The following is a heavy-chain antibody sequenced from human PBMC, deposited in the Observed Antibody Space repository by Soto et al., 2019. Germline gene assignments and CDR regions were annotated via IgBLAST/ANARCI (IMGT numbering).Heavy chain of an antibody. V-gene: IGHV1-69*06. Sequence: SVKVSCRASGGTFRSYACSWVRRARGKGIEWMGGIIPIFGTANYAQMFQGRVTITADKSTSTAYMKLSSLRSDDTAVYYCALDLSWFDPWGQGTLVTVSS. CDR1: GGTFRSYA. CDR3: ALDLSWFDP. CDR2: IIPIFGTA. J-gene: IGHJ5*02.